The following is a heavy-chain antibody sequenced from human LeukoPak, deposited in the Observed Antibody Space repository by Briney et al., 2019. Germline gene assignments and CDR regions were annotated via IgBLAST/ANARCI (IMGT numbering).Heavy chain of an antibody. CDR1: GFTFSSYA. J-gene: IGHJ1*01. D-gene: IGHD6-6*01. CDR2: ISGSGGST. Sequence: PGGSLRLPCAASGFTFSSYAMSWVRQAPGKGLKWVSAISGSGGSTYYADSVKGRFTISRDNSKNTLYLQMNSLRAEDTAVYYCAKDTEGSSRAEYFQHWGQGTLVTVSS. V-gene: IGHV3-23*01. CDR3: AKDTEGSSRAEYFQH.